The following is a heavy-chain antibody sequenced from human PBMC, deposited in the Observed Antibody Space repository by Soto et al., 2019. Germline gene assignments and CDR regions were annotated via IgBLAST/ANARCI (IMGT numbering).Heavy chain of an antibody. D-gene: IGHD1-1*01. CDR3: ARNQGHTTSETWFDP. Sequence: ASVKVSCKASGYTFFTYDISWVRQAPGQGLEWMGWISTYSGDTKYAQKFQGRVTMTTDTSTTTAYLELRSLRSDDTAVYYCARNQGHTTSETWFDPWGQGTMVTVS. CDR2: ISTYSGDT. V-gene: IGHV1-18*01. J-gene: IGHJ5*02. CDR1: GYTFFTYD.